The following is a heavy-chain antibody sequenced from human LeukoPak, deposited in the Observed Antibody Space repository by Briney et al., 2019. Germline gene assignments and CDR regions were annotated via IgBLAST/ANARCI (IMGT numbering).Heavy chain of an antibody. CDR2: ISSSSSYI. CDR3: ARDSPGSGYYGEAYYYYGMDV. D-gene: IGHD3-22*01. J-gene: IGHJ6*02. V-gene: IGHV3-21*01. Sequence: GGSLRLSCAASGFTFSSYSMNWVRQAPGKGLEWVSSISSSSSYIYYADSVKGRFTISRDNAKNSLYLQMNSLRAEDTAVYYCARDSPGSGYYGEAYYYYGMDVWGQGTTVTVSS. CDR1: GFTFSSYS.